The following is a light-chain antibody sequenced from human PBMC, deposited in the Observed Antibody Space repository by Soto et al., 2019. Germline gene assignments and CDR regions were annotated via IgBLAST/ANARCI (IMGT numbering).Light chain of an antibody. CDR1: SSDVGYYNY. CDR3: SSYAAGSIDV. J-gene: IGLJ1*01. V-gene: IGLV2-14*01. Sequence: QSVLTQPASVSGSPGQSITIYCTGTSSDVGYYNYVSWFQQHPGKAPKLMIYAVVNRPSGVSIRFSGSKSGDTASLTITGFQGEDEADYYCSSYAAGSIDVFGTGTQVTV. CDR2: AVV.